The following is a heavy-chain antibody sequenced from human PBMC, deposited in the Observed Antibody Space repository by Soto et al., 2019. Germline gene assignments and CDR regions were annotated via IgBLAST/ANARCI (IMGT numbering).Heavy chain of an antibody. CDR1: GWKVSRPW. J-gene: IGHJ5*02. Sequence: SCAGCGWKVSRPWWPWDRQTPGKGPVWVSRINGDGTSTDYADSVKGRFTIARDNAKNTLYLQMNSLRAEDTAVYFCAREVIAVLGGIRWFEPWGQGTLVPVSS. CDR2: INGDGTST. V-gene: IGHV3-74*01. CDR3: AREVIAVLGGIRWFEP. D-gene: IGHD6-19*01.